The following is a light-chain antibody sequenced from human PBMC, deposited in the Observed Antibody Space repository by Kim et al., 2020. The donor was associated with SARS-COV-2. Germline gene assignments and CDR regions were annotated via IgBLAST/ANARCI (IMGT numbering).Light chain of an antibody. CDR2: GAS. J-gene: IGKJ4*01. Sequence: SPGERATLSCRASQSVTNSKLAWFQQKPGRAPRLLIFGASSRATDIPEKFSGSGSGTDFTLTISGLEPEDSAVYYCQQYYITPLTFGGGTKVDIK. CDR1: QSVTNSK. CDR3: QQYYITPLT. V-gene: IGKV3-20*01.